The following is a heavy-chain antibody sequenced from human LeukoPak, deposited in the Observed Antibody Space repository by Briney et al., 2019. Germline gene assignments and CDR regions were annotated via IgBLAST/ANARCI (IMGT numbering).Heavy chain of an antibody. CDR1: GYTFTSYG. D-gene: IGHD6-19*01. CDR3: ARVIAVAGTLSY. CDR2: INPNSGGT. Sequence: ASVKVSCKASGYTFTSYGISWVRQAPGQGLEWMGWINPNSGGTNYAQKFRGRVTMTRDTSISTAYMELSRLRSDDTAVYYCARVIAVAGTLSYWGQGTLVTVSS. J-gene: IGHJ4*02. V-gene: IGHV1-2*02.